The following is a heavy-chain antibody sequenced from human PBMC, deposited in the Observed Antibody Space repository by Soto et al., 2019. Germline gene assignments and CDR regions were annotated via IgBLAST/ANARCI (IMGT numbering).Heavy chain of an antibody. CDR2: IKSKDAGGTE. D-gene: IGHD6-6*01. CDR1: ERTFATVG. Sequence: SLRLRRTAAERTFATVGSNRVIKTPGKGLEWVGRIKSKDAGGTEDFAEVVKGRFAISRDDSRSMVYMQMSSLKTEDTAVYYCTTDSYFTLKLVRFDYWGLGTLVTVSS. CDR3: TTDSYFTLKLVRFDY. V-gene: IGHV3-15*07. J-gene: IGHJ4*01.